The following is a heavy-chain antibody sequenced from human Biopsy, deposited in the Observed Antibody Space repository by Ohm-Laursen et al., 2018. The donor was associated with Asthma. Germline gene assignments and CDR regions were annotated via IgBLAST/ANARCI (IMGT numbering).Heavy chain of an antibody. V-gene: IGHV4-30-4*01. D-gene: IGHD3-16*01. Sequence: SETLSLTWTASGGSISSGAYYWSWVRQPPGKGLEWIGYIYYIGSTYYNPSLKSRVAISLDTSKNQFSLKLSSVTAADTAVYFCARRGGVRRYFDFWGQGTLVTVSS. CDR1: GGSISSGAYY. CDR3: ARRGGVRRYFDF. CDR2: IYYIGST. J-gene: IGHJ4*02.